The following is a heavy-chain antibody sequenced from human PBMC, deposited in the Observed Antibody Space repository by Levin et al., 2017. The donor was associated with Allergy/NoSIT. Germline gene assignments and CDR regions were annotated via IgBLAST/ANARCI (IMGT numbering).Heavy chain of an antibody. J-gene: IGHJ4*02. V-gene: IGHV1-69*13. CDR3: ARDSRDGYVFDY. CDR2: IIPIFGTA. Sequence: SVKVSCKASGGTFSSYAISWVRQAPGQGLEWMGGIIPIFGTANYAQKFQGRVTITADESTSTAYMELSSLRSEDTAVYYCARDSRDGYVFDYWGQGTLVTVSS. CDR1: GGTFSSYA. D-gene: IGHD5-24*01.